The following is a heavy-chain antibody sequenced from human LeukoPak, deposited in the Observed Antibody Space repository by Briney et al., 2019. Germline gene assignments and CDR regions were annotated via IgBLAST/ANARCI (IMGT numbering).Heavy chain of an antibody. CDR2: IYYSGST. J-gene: IGHJ4*02. V-gene: IGHV4-59*08. CDR3: ARQVTFYYDTSGLIPYYYFDY. CDR1: GGAISSYY. D-gene: IGHD3-22*01. Sequence: SETLSLTCTVSGGAISSYYWSWIRQPPGKGLEWIGYIYYSGSTNYNPSLESRVTISVDTSKNQFSLNLNSVTAADTAVYYCARQVTFYYDTSGLIPYYYFDYWGQGTLVTVSS.